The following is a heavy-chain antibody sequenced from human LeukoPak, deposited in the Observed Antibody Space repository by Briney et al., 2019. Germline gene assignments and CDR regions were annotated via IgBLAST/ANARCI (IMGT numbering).Heavy chain of an antibody. CDR3: AKEPIPMAGGYYFDY. CDR2: VSYAGSTT. V-gene: IGHV3-30*18. Sequence: PGGSLRLSCAASAFTFSNYGMHWVRQAPGKGLEWVAVVSYAGSTTYYADSVKGRFTISRDNSKSTLYLQMNSLRAEDTAVYYCAKEPIPMAGGYYFDYWGQGTLVTVSS. D-gene: IGHD6-19*01. CDR1: AFTFSNYG. J-gene: IGHJ4*02.